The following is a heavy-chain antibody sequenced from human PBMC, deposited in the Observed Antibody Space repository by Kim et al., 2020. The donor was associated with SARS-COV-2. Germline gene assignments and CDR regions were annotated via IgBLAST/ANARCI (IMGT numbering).Heavy chain of an antibody. CDR2: INPNSGGT. J-gene: IGHJ6*04. D-gene: IGHD2-2*01. Sequence: ASVKVSCKASGYTFTGYYMHWERQDPGQGLEWMGWINPNSGGTNYAQKFQGRVTMTRDTSISTAYMELSRLRSDDTAVYYCARDAPEDGCSSTSCTPSDVGGKGTTVTVSS. V-gene: IGHV1-2*02. CDR1: GYTFTGYY. CDR3: ARDAPEDGCSSTSCTPSDV.